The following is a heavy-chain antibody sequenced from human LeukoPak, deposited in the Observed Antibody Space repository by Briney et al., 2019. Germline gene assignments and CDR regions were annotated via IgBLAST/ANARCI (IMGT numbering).Heavy chain of an antibody. V-gene: IGHV1-69*05. CDR1: GGTFSSYA. J-gene: IGHJ4*02. D-gene: IGHD3-10*01. CDR3: ARDRGSRITMVRGVITFDY. CDR2: IIPIFGTA. Sequence: ASVKVSCKASGGTFSSYALSWLRQAPGQGLEWMGWIIPIFGTANYAQKFQGRGTITRDESTSPAYLELSSLRSEGTAVYYWARDRGSRITMVRGVITFDYWGQGTLVTVSS.